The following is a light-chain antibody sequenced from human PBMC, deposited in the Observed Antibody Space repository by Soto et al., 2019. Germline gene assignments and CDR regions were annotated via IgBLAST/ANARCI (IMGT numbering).Light chain of an antibody. CDR3: CSYSRSSPYV. CDR1: SSDVGGYNY. J-gene: IGLJ1*01. V-gene: IGLV2-14*03. Sequence: QSVLTQPASVSGSPGQSIAISCTGTSSDVGGYNYVSWYQQHPGKAPKLMIFDVSNRPSGVSNRFSGSKSGNTASLTISGLQAEDEADYYCCSYSRSSPYVFGAGTKLTVL. CDR2: DVS.